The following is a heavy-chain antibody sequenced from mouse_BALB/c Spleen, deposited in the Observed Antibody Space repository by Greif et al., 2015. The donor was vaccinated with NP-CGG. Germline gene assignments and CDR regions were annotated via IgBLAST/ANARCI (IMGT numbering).Heavy chain of an antibody. J-gene: IGHJ3*01. CDR2: INPSTGYT. CDR1: GYTFTSYW. D-gene: IGHD1-1*01. Sequence: QFQLQQSGAELAKPGASVKMSCKASGYTFTSYWMHWVKQRPGQGLEWIGYINPSTGYTEYNQKFKDKATLTADKSSSTAYMQLSSLTSEDSAVYYCARDYYSWFAYWGQGTLVTVSA. CDR3: ARDYYSWFAY. V-gene: IGHV1-7*01.